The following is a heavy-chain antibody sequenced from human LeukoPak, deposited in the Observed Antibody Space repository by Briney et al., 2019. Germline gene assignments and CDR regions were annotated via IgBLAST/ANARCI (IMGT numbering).Heavy chain of an antibody. CDR1: GGSFSGYY. CDR2: INHSGST. J-gene: IGHJ5*02. CDR3: ARARWGAPVDP. V-gene: IGHV4-34*01. D-gene: IGHD1-26*01. Sequence: PSETLSLTCAVYGGSFSGYYWSWIRQPPGKGLEWIGEINHSGSTNYNPSLKSRVTISVDTSKNQFSLKLSSVTAADTAVYYCARARWGAPVDPWGQGTLVTVSS.